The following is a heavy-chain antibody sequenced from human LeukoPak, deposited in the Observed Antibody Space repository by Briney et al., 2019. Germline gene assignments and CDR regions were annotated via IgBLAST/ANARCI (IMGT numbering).Heavy chain of an antibody. CDR1: GFTFSSYS. CDR2: ISSSSSYI. CDR3: ARAQYSGSQPFDY. J-gene: IGHJ4*02. V-gene: IGHV3-21*01. D-gene: IGHD1-26*01. Sequence: GGSLRLSCAASGFTFSSYSMNWVRQAPGKGLEWVSSISSSSSYIYYADSVKGRFTISRDNAKNSLYLQMNSLRAEDTAVYYCARAQYSGSQPFDYWGQGTLVTVSS.